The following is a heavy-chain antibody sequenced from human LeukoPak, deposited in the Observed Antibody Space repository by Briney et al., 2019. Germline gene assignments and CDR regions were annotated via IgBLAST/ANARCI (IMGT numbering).Heavy chain of an antibody. CDR1: GYTFTSYY. CDR3: AREDVVVVAATPFDY. D-gene: IGHD2-15*01. V-gene: IGHV1-46*01. J-gene: IGHJ4*02. Sequence: ASVKVSCKASGYTFTSYYMHWVRQAPGQGLEWMGIINPSGGSTSYAQKLQGRVTMTTDTPTSTAYMELRSLRSDDTAVYYCAREDVVVVAATPFDYWGQGTLVTVSS. CDR2: INPSGGST.